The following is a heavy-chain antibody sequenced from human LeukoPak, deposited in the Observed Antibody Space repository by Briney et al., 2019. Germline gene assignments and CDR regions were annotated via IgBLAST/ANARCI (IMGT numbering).Heavy chain of an antibody. V-gene: IGHV1-8*03. CDR3: ARGSSIRYYDFWSGYFGDYYFDY. D-gene: IGHD3-3*01. CDR1: GYTFTSYD. J-gene: IGHJ4*02. CDR2: MNPNSGNT. Sequence: ASVKVSCKASGYTFTSYDINWVRQATGQGLEWMGWMNPNSGNTGYAQKFQGRVTITRNTSISTAYMELSSQRSEDTAVYYCARGSSIRYYDFWSGYFGDYYFDYWGQGTLVTVSS.